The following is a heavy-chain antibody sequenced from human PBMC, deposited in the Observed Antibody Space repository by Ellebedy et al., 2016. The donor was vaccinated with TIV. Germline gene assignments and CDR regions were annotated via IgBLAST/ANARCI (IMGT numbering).Heavy chain of an antibody. Sequence: PGGSLRLSCAASGFTIDDYAIYWVRQAPGRGLEWLSYLGGSGDNIHYADSVKGRFTISRDSSKNTIYLQMYNLRAEDTAIYYCAKSNWGRDSWGQGTLVTVSS. D-gene: IGHD7-27*01. CDR3: AKSNWGRDS. CDR2: LGGSGDNI. CDR1: GFTIDDYA. V-gene: IGHV3-23*01. J-gene: IGHJ4*02.